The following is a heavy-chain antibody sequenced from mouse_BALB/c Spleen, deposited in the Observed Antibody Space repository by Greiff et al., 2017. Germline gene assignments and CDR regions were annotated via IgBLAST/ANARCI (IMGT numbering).Heavy chain of an antibody. CDR1: GFTFSSYA. CDR2: ISSGGSYT. Sequence: EVKLVESGGGLVKPGGSLKLSCAASGFTFSSYAMSGVRQSPEKRLEWVAEISSGGSYTYYPDTVTGRFTISRDNAKNTLYLEMSSLRSEDTAMYYCARTLTNYYAMDYWGQGTSVTVSS. D-gene: IGHD1-3*01. V-gene: IGHV5-9-4*01. J-gene: IGHJ4*01. CDR3: ARTLTNYYAMDY.